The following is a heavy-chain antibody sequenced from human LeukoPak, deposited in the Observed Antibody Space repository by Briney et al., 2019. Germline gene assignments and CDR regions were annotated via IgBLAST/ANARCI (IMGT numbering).Heavy chain of an antibody. CDR2: ISYDGSNK. Sequence: GGSLRLSCAASGFTFSSYGMHWVRQAPGKGLEWVAVISYDGSNKCYADSVKGRFTISRDNSKNTLYLQMNSLRAEDTAVYYCARKYYFDYWGQGTLVTVSS. CDR1: GFTFSSYG. V-gene: IGHV3-30*03. CDR3: ARKYYFDY. J-gene: IGHJ4*02.